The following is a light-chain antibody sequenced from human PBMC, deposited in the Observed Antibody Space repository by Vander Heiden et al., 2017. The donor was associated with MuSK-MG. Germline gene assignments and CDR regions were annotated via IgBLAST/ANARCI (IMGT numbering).Light chain of an antibody. CDR2: GAS. CDR3: QQDGSSPNT. V-gene: IGKV3-20*01. Sequence: EIVLTQSPGTLSLSPGERATLSCRASQSVSSSYLAWYQQKPGQAPRLLIYGASSRATGIPDRFSGSASATDFTLTISILDPEDFTVYYCQQDGSSPNTFGQGTKMEIK. CDR1: QSVSSSY. J-gene: IGKJ2*01.